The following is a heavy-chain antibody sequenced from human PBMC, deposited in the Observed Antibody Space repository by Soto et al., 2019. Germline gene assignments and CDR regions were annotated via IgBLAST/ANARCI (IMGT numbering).Heavy chain of an antibody. Sequence: QVQLQESGPGLVKPSETLSLTCTVSGGSISSYYWSWIRQPPGKGLEWIGYIYYSGSTNYNPSLKSRFPIAVDTSKNQVSLKLSSVTAADTAVYYCARLSGDYYYYMDVWGKGTTVTVSS. CDR2: IYYSGST. CDR1: GGSISSYY. CDR3: ARLSGDYYYYMDV. J-gene: IGHJ6*03. D-gene: IGHD7-27*01. V-gene: IGHV4-59*08.